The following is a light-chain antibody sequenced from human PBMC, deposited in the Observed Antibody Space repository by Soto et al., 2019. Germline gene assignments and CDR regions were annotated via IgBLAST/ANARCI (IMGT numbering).Light chain of an antibody. J-gene: IGKJ4*01. CDR2: DAS. CDR3: QQLSSYPLT. CDR1: QTVRNKY. V-gene: IGKV3-20*01. Sequence: VLTQSPGTLSLSAGERATLSCRASQTVRNKYLAWYQQKPGQAPRLMIYDASSRATGIPDRFSGGGSGTDGTITISRLETEDGSVYYCQQLSSYPLTFGGGTKVDIK.